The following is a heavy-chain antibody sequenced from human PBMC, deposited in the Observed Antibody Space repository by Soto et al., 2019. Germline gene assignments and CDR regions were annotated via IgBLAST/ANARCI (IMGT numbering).Heavy chain of an antibody. CDR1: GGSFSGYS. J-gene: IGHJ5*02. CDR3: ASARMIYGVVALSNWFDP. D-gene: IGHD3-3*01. Sequence: SETLSLTCVVSGGSFSGYSWTWRRQPPGKGLEWIGEINPSGGTKYTPSLESRVSISLDSSRNQFSLKLTSVTSAVTAVYYCASARMIYGVVALSNWFDPWGQGTLVTGLL. CDR2: INPSGGT. V-gene: IGHV4-34*01.